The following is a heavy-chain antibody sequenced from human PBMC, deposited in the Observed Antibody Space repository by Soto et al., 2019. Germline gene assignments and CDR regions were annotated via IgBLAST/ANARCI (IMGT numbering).Heavy chain of an antibody. Sequence: QVQLVQSGAEVKKPGSSVKFSCKASGGTFSSYTISWVRHAPGQGLEWMGRIIPILGIANYAQKFQGRVTITADKSTSTAYMELSSLRSEDTAVYSCARDSATPFDYWGQGTLVTVSS. CDR1: GGTFSSYT. CDR3: ARDSATPFDY. J-gene: IGHJ4*02. CDR2: IIPILGIA. D-gene: IGHD2-15*01. V-gene: IGHV1-69*08.